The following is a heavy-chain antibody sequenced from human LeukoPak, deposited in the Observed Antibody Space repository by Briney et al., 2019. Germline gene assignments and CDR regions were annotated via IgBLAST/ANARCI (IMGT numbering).Heavy chain of an antibody. V-gene: IGHV3-64D*06. CDR1: GFTFSNYA. CDR2: ISSNGGST. D-gene: IGHD1-26*01. Sequence: GGSLRLSCSASGFTFSNYAMHWVRQAPGKGLEYVSAISSNGGSTYNADSVKGRFTISRDSSKNTLFLQMSSLRAEDTAAYYCVRGIFSGSFGDYWGQGTLVTVSS. CDR3: VRGIFSGSFGDY. J-gene: IGHJ4*02.